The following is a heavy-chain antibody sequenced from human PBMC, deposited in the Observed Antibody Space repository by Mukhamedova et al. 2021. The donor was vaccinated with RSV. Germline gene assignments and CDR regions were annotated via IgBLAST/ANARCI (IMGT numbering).Heavy chain of an antibody. CDR2: QSTWGSYI. CDR3: AGTYGDYYFDY. Sequence: VSTQSTWGSYIYYADSVKGRFTISRDNAKNSLCLQMNSLRAEDTAVYYCAGTYGDYYFDYWGQGTLVTVSS. V-gene: IGHV3-21*01. D-gene: IGHD4-17*01. J-gene: IGHJ4*02.